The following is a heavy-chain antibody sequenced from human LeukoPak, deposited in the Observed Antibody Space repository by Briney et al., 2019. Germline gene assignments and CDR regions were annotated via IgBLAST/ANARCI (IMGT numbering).Heavy chain of an antibody. V-gene: IGHV4-4*09. CDR3: ARRRTLGVSGGCCWFDP. CDR2: IHTSGST. CDR1: GGSISSYY. D-gene: IGHD3-16*01. Sequence: SETLSPTCTVSGGSISSYYWSWIRQPPGKGLEWIGYIHTSGSTNYNPSPKSRVTISVDTSKNQFSLKLSSVTAADTAVYYCARRRTLGVSGGCCWFDPWGQGTLVTVSS. J-gene: IGHJ5*02.